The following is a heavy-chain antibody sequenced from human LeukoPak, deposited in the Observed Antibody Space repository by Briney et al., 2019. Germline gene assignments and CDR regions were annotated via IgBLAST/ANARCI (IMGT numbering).Heavy chain of an antibody. D-gene: IGHD6-6*01. J-gene: IGHJ6*03. Sequence: GASVKVSCKASGYTFTSYGISWVRQAPGQGLEWMGWISAYNGNTNYAQKLQGRVTMTTDTSTSTAYMELRSLRSDDTAVYYCARRNKYGSSSWDSRYYYYYMDVWGKGTTVTVSS. CDR1: GYTFTSYG. CDR3: ARRNKYGSSSWDSRYYYYYMDV. V-gene: IGHV1-18*01. CDR2: ISAYNGNT.